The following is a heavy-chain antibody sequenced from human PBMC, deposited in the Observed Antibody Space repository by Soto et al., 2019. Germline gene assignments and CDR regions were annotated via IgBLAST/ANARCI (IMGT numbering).Heavy chain of an antibody. CDR1: GYTFSIYG. Sequence: QIQLLQSGAEVKTPGASVKVSCKASGYTFSIYGINWVRQAPGQGLEWMGWTRPNNGNTKYAQNLQGRVTMTTDTSTSTAYMELRSLRPDDTAVYYCVRDLDGSGSYYTDYWGQGTLVTVSS. CDR2: TRPNNGNT. CDR3: VRDLDGSGSYYTDY. D-gene: IGHD3-10*01. J-gene: IGHJ4*02. V-gene: IGHV1-18*01.